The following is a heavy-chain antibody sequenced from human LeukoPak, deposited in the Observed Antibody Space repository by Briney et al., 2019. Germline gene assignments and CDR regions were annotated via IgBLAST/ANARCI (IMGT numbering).Heavy chain of an antibody. V-gene: IGHV4-4*07. D-gene: IGHD3-10*01. CDR2: IHTSGST. J-gene: IGHJ4*02. CDR3: ARDTGYFGSGGFDY. CDR1: GGSISGAY. Sequence: KASETLSLTCTVSGGSISGAYWNWIRQPAGKGLECIGRIHTSGSTKYNPSLKSRISMSVDTSENQISLKLSSITAADTAVYYCARDTGYFGSGGFDYWGQGTLVTVSS.